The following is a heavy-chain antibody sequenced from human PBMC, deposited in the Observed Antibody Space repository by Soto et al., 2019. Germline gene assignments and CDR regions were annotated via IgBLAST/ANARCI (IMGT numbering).Heavy chain of an antibody. Sequence: SETLSLTCTVSGGPISSYYWSWIRQPPGKGLEWIGYIYYSGSTNYNPSLKSRVTISVDTSKNQFSLKLSSVTAADTAVYYCARDNYYDILTGYYPPYYYYYGMDVWGQGTTVTVSS. CDR2: IYYSGST. V-gene: IGHV4-59*12. CDR1: GGPISSYY. J-gene: IGHJ6*02. D-gene: IGHD3-9*01. CDR3: ARDNYYDILTGYYPPYYYYYGMDV.